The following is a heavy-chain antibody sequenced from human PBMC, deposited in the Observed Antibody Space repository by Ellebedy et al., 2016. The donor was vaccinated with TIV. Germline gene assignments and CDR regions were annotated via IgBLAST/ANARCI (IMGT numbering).Heavy chain of an antibody. CDR2: ISAYNGNT. J-gene: IGHJ4*02. CDR1: GGTFSSYA. Sequence: ASVKVSXXASGGTFSSYAISWVRQAPGQGLEWMGWISAYNGNTNYAQKLQGRVTMTTDTSTSTAYMELSRLRSDDTAVYYCARLGSCSSTSCYEPFDYWGQGTLVTVSS. D-gene: IGHD2-2*01. CDR3: ARLGSCSSTSCYEPFDY. V-gene: IGHV1-18*01.